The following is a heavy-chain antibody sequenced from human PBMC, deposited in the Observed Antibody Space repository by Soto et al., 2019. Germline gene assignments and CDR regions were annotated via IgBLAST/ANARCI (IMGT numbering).Heavy chain of an antibody. CDR3: ARDVGYHSSGSGVEDAFDI. CDR2: IIPILGIA. V-gene: IGHV1-69*08. D-gene: IGHD3-22*01. Sequence: QVQLVQSGAEVKKPGSSVKVSCKASGGTFSSYTISWVRQAPGQGLEWMGRIIPILGIANYAQKFQGRVTITADKSTSTAYMELSSLRSEDTAVYYCARDVGYHSSGSGVEDAFDIWGQGTMVTVSS. J-gene: IGHJ3*02. CDR1: GGTFSSYT.